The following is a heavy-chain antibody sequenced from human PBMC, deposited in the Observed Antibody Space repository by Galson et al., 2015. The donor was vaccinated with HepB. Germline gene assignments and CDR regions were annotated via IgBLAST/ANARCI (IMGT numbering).Heavy chain of an antibody. D-gene: IGHD3-3*01. J-gene: IGHJ6*02. CDR2: ISGNGDST. V-gene: IGHV3-23*01. CDR1: GFGFDTHA. Sequence: SLRLSCAASGFGFDTHAMSWVRQAPGKGLEWIAGISGNGDSTFYADSVRGRFTISRDNSKNTLYLLMDSLRAEDTAVYYCATDFWSGHLRLHYYDGMDVWGQGTTVTVSS. CDR3: ATDFWSGHLRLHYYDGMDV.